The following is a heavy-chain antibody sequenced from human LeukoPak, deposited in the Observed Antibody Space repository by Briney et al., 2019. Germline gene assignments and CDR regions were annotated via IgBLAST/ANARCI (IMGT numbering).Heavy chain of an antibody. Sequence: SETLSLTCTVSGGSISDSYWSWIRQPPGKGLEWIGYIHYSGSTNYNPSLKSRVTMSVDTSKSQLSLRLSSVTAADTAVYYCAGVAGDNSLDYWGQGTLVTVSS. CDR3: AGVAGDNSLDY. CDR2: IHYSGST. CDR1: GGSISDSY. J-gene: IGHJ4*02. V-gene: IGHV4-59*01. D-gene: IGHD3-16*01.